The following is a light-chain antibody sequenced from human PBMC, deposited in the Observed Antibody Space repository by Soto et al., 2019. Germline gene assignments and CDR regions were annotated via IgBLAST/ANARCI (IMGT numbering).Light chain of an antibody. CDR1: TSNIGSNT. Sequence: QAVVTQPPSASGTPGQRVTISCSGSTSNIGSNTVNWYQQLPGTAPKLLIYSNHKRPSGVPDRFSGSKSGTSASLAISGLQSEDEAAYYCAVWDGSLNGVVFGGGTKLTVL. CDR2: SNH. V-gene: IGLV1-44*01. J-gene: IGLJ3*02. CDR3: AVWDGSLNGVV.